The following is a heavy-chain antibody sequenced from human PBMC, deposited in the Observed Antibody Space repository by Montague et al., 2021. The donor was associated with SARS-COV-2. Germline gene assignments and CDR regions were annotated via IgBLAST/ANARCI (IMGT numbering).Heavy chain of an antibody. D-gene: IGHD3-22*01. CDR2: FDSQDGET. CDR1: EYSLSEFS. Sequence: SVKVSCKVSEYSLSEFSLQVHWVRQAPGKGLEWMGEFDSQDGETTYAQKFQGRLTMTEDRSTDTVYMELSSLRSDDTAVYYCATLGLGVITYAFEIWGQGTMVTVSS. CDR3: ATLGLGVITYAFEI. V-gene: IGHV1-24*01. J-gene: IGHJ3*02.